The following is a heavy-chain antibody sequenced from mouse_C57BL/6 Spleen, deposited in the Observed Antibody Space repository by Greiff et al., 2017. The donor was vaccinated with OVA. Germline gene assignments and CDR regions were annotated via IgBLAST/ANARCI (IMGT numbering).Heavy chain of an antibody. Sequence: DVKLQESGPGLVKPSQSLSLTCSVTGYSITRGYYWNWIRQFPGNKLEWMGYISYDGSNNYNPSLKNRISITRDTSKNQFFLKLNSVTTEDTATYYCAREDGSSGGYAMDYWGQGTSVTVSS. CDR2: ISYDGSN. D-gene: IGHD1-1*01. V-gene: IGHV3-6*01. J-gene: IGHJ4*01. CDR1: GYSITRGYY. CDR3: AREDGSSGGYAMDY.